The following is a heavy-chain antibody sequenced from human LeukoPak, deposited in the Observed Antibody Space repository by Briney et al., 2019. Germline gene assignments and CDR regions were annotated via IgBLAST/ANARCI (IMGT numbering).Heavy chain of an antibody. CDR1: GGSISSGDYY. J-gene: IGHJ4*02. Sequence: PSQTLSLICTVSGGSISSGDYYWSWIRQPPGKGLEWIGYIYYSGSTYYNPSLKSRVTISVDTSKNQFSLKLSSVTAADTAVYYCARGMSMVRGVIGDWGQGTLVTVSS. CDR3: ARGMSMVRGVIGD. CDR2: IYYSGST. V-gene: IGHV4-30-4*01. D-gene: IGHD3-10*01.